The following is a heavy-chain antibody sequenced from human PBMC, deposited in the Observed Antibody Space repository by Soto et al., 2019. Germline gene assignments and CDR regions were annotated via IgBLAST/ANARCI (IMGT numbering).Heavy chain of an antibody. J-gene: IGHJ4*02. D-gene: IGHD1-26*01. Sequence: EVQLVESGGDLVQPGGSLRLSCAASGFTFSDHYMDWVRQAPGKGLEWVGRTRNKANGYTTEYAASVKGRFTISGDTSKNSLYLQMNSLKTEDTAVYYCARVRWGVGGRYFDYWGQGTLVTVSS. CDR3: ARVRWGVGGRYFDY. V-gene: IGHV3-72*01. CDR1: GFTFSDHY. CDR2: TRNKANGYTT.